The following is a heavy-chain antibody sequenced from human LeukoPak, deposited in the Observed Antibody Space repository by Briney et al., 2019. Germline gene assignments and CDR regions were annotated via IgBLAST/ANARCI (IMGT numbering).Heavy chain of an antibody. J-gene: IGHJ4*02. D-gene: IGHD3-3*01. V-gene: IGHV3-7*01. CDR2: IKQDGSEK. Sequence: PGGSLRLSCAASGFTFSRYWMRWVRQAPGKGLEWVASIKQDGSEKYYVDSVRGRFTISRDNAKNSLYLQMSSLRAEDTAVYYCARVEYYDFWSGYADYWGQGTLVTVSS. CDR3: ARVEYYDFWSGYADY. CDR1: GFTFSRYW.